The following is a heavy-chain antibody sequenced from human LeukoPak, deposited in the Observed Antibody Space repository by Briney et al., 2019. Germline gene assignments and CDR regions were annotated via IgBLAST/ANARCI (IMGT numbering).Heavy chain of an antibody. D-gene: IGHD2-15*01. V-gene: IGHV4-4*02. CDR1: GDSINSNKW. Sequence: SETLSLTCAVSGDSINSNKWWSWVRQPPGKGLEWIGDIYHTGRTNYNPSLKSRVSTSVDKSKNQFSLNLSSVTAADTAVYYCARVRGVGYCGGSSCSLYFDYWGQGTLVTVSS. J-gene: IGHJ4*02. CDR2: IYHTGRT. CDR3: ARVRGVGYCGGSSCSLYFDY.